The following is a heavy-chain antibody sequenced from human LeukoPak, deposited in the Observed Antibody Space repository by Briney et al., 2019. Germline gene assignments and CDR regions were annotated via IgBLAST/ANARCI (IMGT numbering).Heavy chain of an antibody. J-gene: IGHJ4*02. D-gene: IGHD3-22*01. CDR3: ARDAAIFDSSGYYFLW. CDR1: GGTFSRSG. V-gene: IGHV1-69*13. Sequence: GASVKVSCKASGGTFSRSGISWVRQAPGQGLEWMGGITTMFGRANYAQKFQGRGRITADEATSTAYLELTSLRSEDTAIYYCARDAAIFDSSGYYFLWWGQGALVTVSS. CDR2: ITTMFGRA.